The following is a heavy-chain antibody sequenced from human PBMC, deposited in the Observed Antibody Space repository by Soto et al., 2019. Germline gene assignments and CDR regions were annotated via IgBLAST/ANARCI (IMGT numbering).Heavy chain of an antibody. CDR1: GGSFSGYY. D-gene: IGHD2-21*02. Sequence: QVQLQQWGAGLLKPSETLSLTCAVYGGSFSGYYWSWIRQPPGKGLEWIGEINHSGSTNYNPSLKSRVTISVDTSKNQFSLKLSSVTAADTAVYYCERGKARWGLTALYYFDYWGQGTLVTVSS. V-gene: IGHV4-34*01. CDR3: ERGKARWGLTALYYFDY. J-gene: IGHJ4*02. CDR2: INHSGST.